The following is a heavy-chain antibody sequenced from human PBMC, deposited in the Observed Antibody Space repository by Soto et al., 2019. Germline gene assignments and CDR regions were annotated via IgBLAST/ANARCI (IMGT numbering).Heavy chain of an antibody. CDR2: IYYSGST. CDR3: ARHIGEYEWYWFDP. J-gene: IGHJ5*02. D-gene: IGHD3-3*01. V-gene: IGHV4-39*01. Sequence: QLQLQESGPGLVQPSETLSLTCTVSGVSISSRTYYWGWIRQPPGKGLEWIGSIYYSGSTYDNPSLKSRASISVDTSNNQFSLKLSSVTAADTALYFCARHIGEYEWYWFDPWGQGTLVTVSS. CDR1: GVSISSRTYY.